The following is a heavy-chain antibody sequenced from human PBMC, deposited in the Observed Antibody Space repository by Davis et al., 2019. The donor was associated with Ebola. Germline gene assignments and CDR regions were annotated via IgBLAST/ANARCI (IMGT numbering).Heavy chain of an antibody. J-gene: IGHJ3*02. Sequence: WVRQAPGKGLEWIGSIFYSGSTLYNPSLKSRVTMSVDTSKNQFSLRLSSVTAADTAVYYCARGWTHGGAFDIWGQGTMVTVSS. V-gene: IGHV4-39*07. CDR2: IFYSGST. CDR3: ARGWTHGGAFDI. D-gene: IGHD3/OR15-3a*01.